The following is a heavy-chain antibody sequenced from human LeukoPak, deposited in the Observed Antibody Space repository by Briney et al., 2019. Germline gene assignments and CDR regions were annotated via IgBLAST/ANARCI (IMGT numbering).Heavy chain of an antibody. J-gene: IGHJ4*02. CDR2: IYHSGTT. D-gene: IGHD3-22*01. CDR1: GYSISSGYY. Sequence: PSETLSLTCAVSGYSISSGYYWGWIRQSPEKGLEWIGSIYHSGTTYYNPSLKSRVTISIDTSKNQFSLNLYSVTAADTAVYYCAWKYYYDSSGYFYMDQWGQGILVTVSS. CDR3: AWKYYYDSSGYFYMDQ. V-gene: IGHV4-38-2*01.